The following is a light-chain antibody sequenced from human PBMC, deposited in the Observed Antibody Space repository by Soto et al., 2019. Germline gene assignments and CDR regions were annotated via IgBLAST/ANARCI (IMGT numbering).Light chain of an antibody. CDR2: EVT. CDR3: RSYTNGGTRV. CDR1: SSDVGGYDY. J-gene: IGLJ1*01. V-gene: IGLV2-14*01. Sequence: QSALTQPASVSGSPGQSITISCTGTSSDVGGYDYVSWYQQHQGKAPKLIIYEVTNRPAGVSNRFSGSKSGNTASLTISGLQAEDEADYYCRSYTNGGTRVFGIGTKLTVL.